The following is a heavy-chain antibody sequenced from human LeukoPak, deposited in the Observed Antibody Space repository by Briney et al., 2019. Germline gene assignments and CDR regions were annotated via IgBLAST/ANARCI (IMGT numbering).Heavy chain of an antibody. J-gene: IGHJ3*02. CDR1: GFTFSSYS. D-gene: IGHD2-21*02. V-gene: IGHV3-21*01. Sequence: GGSLRLSCAASGFTFSSYSMNWVRQAPGKGLEWVSSISSSSSYIYYADSVKGRFTISRDNAKNSLYLQMNSLRAEDTAVYYCARDLNSVVVTVAFDIWGQGTIVTVSS. CDR3: ARDLNSVVVTVAFDI. CDR2: ISSSSSYI.